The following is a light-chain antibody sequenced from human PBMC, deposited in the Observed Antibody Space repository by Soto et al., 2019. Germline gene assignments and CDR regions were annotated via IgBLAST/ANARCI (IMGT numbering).Light chain of an antibody. CDR3: QQYNNWPPIT. Sequence: EIVMTQSPATLSLSPGERATLSCRASQSVASKLAWHQQKPGQAPRLLIYDASTRPTGTPARFIGSGSGTEFTLTITSLQSEGFAVYYCQQYNNWPPITFGQGTRLDIK. CDR1: QSVASK. V-gene: IGKV3-15*01. CDR2: DAS. J-gene: IGKJ5*01.